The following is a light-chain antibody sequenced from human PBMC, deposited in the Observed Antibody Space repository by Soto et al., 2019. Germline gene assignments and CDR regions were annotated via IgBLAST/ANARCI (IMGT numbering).Light chain of an antibody. CDR1: QSVDSY. CDR2: DAS. V-gene: IGKV3-11*01. CDR3: QQHNNGLT. Sequence: EIVLTQSPATLSLSPGERATLSCRASQSVDSYLAWYQQKPGQAPRLLIFDASNRATGIPARFSGSGSGTDFTLPISSLEPEDFAGYYCQQHNNGLTFGGGTKVEMK. J-gene: IGKJ4*01.